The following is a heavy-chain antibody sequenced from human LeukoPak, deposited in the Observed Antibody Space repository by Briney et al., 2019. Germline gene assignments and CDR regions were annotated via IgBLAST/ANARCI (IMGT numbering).Heavy chain of an antibody. Sequence: SETLSLTCAVYGGSFSGYYWSWIRQPPGKGLEWIGEINHSGSTNYNPSLKSRVTISVDTSKNQFSLKLSSVTAADTAVYYCARDGAPSLIAYSGYDDAFDIWGQGTMVTVSS. J-gene: IGHJ3*02. V-gene: IGHV4-34*01. D-gene: IGHD5-12*01. CDR2: INHSGST. CDR1: GGSFSGYY. CDR3: ARDGAPSLIAYSGYDDAFDI.